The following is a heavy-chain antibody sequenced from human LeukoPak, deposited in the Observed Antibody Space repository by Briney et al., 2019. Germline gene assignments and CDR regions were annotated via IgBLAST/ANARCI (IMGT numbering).Heavy chain of an antibody. CDR2: IYYSGST. J-gene: IGHJ4*02. D-gene: IGHD3-22*01. V-gene: IGHV4-59*02. Sequence: PGGSLRLSCAASGFTASTNHLSWIRQPPGKGLEWIGYIYYSGSTNYNPSLKSRVTTSLDRSKNQFSLSLSSLTAADTAVYYCATGHESTGSYYFDYWGQGILVTVSS. CDR3: ATGHESTGSYYFDY. CDR1: GFTASTNH.